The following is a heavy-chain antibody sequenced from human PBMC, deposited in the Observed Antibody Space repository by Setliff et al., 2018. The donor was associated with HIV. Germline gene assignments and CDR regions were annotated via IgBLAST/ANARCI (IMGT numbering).Heavy chain of an antibody. Sequence: PGGSLRLSCAASGFIFNNAWMSWVRQAPGKGLEWVGRIKSKTDGGTTDYAAPVKGRFTISRDDSRNTLYLQMNSLKTEDTAMYYCARGGYRTDSGYIDSWSDHWGQGTLVTVSS. CDR3: ARGGYRTDSGYIDSWSDH. J-gene: IGHJ5*02. V-gene: IGHV3-15*01. CDR2: IKSKTDGGTT. D-gene: IGHD6-25*01. CDR1: GFIFNNAW.